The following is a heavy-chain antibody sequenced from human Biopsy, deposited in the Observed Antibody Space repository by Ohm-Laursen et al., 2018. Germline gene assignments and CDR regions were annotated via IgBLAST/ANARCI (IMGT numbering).Heavy chain of an antibody. D-gene: IGHD6-19*01. Sequence: SLRLSCAASGFTFSSYEMNWVRQAPGKGLEWVSYISSSGSTIYYADSVKGRFTISRGNSKNTLYLQMNSLRAEDTAVYYCARSGWPENDAFDIWGQGTMVTVSS. V-gene: IGHV3-48*03. J-gene: IGHJ3*02. CDR2: ISSSGSTI. CDR3: ARSGWPENDAFDI. CDR1: GFTFSSYE.